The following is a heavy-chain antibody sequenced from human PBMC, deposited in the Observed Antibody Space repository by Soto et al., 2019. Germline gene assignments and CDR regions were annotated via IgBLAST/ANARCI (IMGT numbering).Heavy chain of an antibody. J-gene: IGHJ4*02. Sequence: QLQLQESGPGLVKPSETLSLTCTVSGGSISSSSYYWGWIRQPPGKGLEWIGSIYYSGSTYYNPSLKSRVPISVDTSKNPFSLKLSSVTAADTAVYYCARHEVEGFVVVVAAISYWGQGTLVTVSS. CDR1: GGSISSSSYY. CDR2: IYYSGST. CDR3: ARHEVEGFVVVVAAISY. V-gene: IGHV4-39*01. D-gene: IGHD2-15*01.